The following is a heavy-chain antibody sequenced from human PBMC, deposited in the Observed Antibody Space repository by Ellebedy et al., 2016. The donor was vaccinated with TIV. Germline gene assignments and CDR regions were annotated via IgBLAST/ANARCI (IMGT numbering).Heavy chain of an antibody. J-gene: IGHJ6*02. CDR1: GYTFSAYY. Sequence: ASVKVSRKTSGYTFSAYYIHWVRQAPGQGLEWMGWINPNSGDTNYAQKFQDRVTMVRDTSFSTAYMELTKLTSDDAAVYYCARDARGYSYGRVWGQGTTVTVSS. D-gene: IGHD5-18*01. CDR3: ARDARGYSYGRV. V-gene: IGHV1-2*02. CDR2: INPNSGDT.